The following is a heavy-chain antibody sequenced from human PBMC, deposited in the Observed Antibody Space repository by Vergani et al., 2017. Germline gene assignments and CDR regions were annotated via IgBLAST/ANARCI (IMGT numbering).Heavy chain of an antibody. V-gene: IGHV4-39*07. Sequence: QLQLQESGPGLVKPSETLSLTCTVSGGSISSSSYYWGWIRQPPGKGLEWIGSIYYSGSTYYNPSLKSRVTMSVDTSKNQCSLKLSSVTAADTAVYYCARGDIVVVPAAMGGAPDAFDIWGQGTMVTVSS. D-gene: IGHD2-2*01. J-gene: IGHJ3*02. CDR1: GGSISSSSYY. CDR3: ARGDIVVVPAAMGGAPDAFDI. CDR2: IYYSGST.